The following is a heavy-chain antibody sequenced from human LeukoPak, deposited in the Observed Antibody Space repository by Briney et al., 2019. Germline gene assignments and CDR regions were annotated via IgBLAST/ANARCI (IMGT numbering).Heavy chain of an antibody. CDR2: INHSGST. J-gene: IGHJ4*02. CDR3: ARIRLWFGELPRGYFDY. D-gene: IGHD3-10*01. Sequence: SETLSLTCAVYGGSFSGYYWSWIRQPPGKGLEWIGEINHSGSTNYNPSLKSRVTISVDTSKNQFSLKLSSVTAADTAVYYCARIRLWFGELPRGYFDYWGQGTLVTVSS. V-gene: IGHV4-34*01. CDR1: GGSFSGYY.